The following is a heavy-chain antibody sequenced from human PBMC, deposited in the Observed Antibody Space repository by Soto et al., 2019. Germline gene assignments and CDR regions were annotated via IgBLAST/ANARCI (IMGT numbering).Heavy chain of an antibody. CDR3: AKNPAPHCGSNNWFDP. J-gene: IGHJ5*02. V-gene: IGHV3-30*18. CDR1: GFSFSTYG. CDR2: ISYDGSNK. D-gene: IGHD3-10*01. Sequence: PAGSLRLSCAASGFSFSTYGMHWVRQAPGKGLERVAVISYDGSNKYYADSVKGRFTISRDNSKNTVYLQMNSLRTEDTSVYYCAKNPAPHCGSNNWFDPWGQGTLVTVSS.